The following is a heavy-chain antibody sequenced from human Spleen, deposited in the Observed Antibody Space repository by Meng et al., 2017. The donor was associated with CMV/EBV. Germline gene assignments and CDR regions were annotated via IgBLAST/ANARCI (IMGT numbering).Heavy chain of an antibody. J-gene: IGHJ4*02. V-gene: IGHV4-61*01. CDR1: GGSVSSGSYY. CDR2: IYYSGST. D-gene: IGHD4-23*01. CDR3: AGGHGGNSGH. Sequence: SETLSLTCTVSGGSVSSGSYYWSWIRQPPGKGLEWIGYIYYSGSTKYNPSLKSRVTISVDTSKNQFSLKMSSVTAADTAVYYCAGGHGGNSGHWGQGTLVTVSS.